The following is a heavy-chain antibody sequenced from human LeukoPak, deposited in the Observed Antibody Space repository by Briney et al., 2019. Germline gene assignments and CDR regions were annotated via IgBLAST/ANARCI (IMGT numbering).Heavy chain of an antibody. CDR3: VRESVYYDSSGYYNVLDY. D-gene: IGHD3-22*01. Sequence: GGSLRLSCAASGFTFSSHSMNWVRQAPGKGLEWVSVITSSSDYIFYADSLKGRFTVSRDNAKNLLYLQVNSLRAEDTAVYYCVRESVYYDSSGYYNVLDYWGQGTLVTVSS. CDR1: GFTFSSHS. V-gene: IGHV3-21*01. J-gene: IGHJ4*02. CDR2: ITSSSDYI.